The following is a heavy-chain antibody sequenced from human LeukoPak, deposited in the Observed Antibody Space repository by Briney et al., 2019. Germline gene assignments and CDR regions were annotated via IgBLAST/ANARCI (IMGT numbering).Heavy chain of an antibody. V-gene: IGHV1-69*13. J-gene: IGHJ3*02. D-gene: IGHD6-13*01. Sequence: SVKVSCKASGGTFSSYAISWVRQAPGQGLEWMGGIIPIFGTANYAQKFQGRVTITADESTSTAYMELSSLRSEDTAVYYCARPGIAAAGAHDAFDIWGQGTMVTVSS. CDR1: GGTFSSYA. CDR2: IIPIFGTA. CDR3: ARPGIAAAGAHDAFDI.